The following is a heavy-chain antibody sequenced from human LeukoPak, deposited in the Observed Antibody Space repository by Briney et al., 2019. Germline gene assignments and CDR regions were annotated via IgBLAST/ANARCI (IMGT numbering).Heavy chain of an antibody. Sequence: SETLSLTCAVYGGSFSGDFWSWIRQPPGKGPEWIGYIYYSGSTNYNPSLKSRVTISVDTSKSQFSLKLNSVTAADTAVYYCARGGYSSGWYEQTYNWFDPWGQGTLVTVSS. CDR1: GGSFSGDF. D-gene: IGHD6-19*01. CDR2: IYYSGST. CDR3: ARGGYSSGWYEQTYNWFDP. V-gene: IGHV4-59*12. J-gene: IGHJ5*02.